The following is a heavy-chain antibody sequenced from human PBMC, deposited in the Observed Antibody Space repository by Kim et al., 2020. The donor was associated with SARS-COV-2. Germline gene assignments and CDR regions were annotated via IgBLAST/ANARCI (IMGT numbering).Heavy chain of an antibody. CDR1: GYSFTSYR. D-gene: IGHD6-19*01. Sequence: GESLKISCKGSGYSFTSYRIGWVRQMPGKGLEWMVIIYPGDSDTRYSPFFQGQVPILADKSINTADLPWSSLKTSDTAMDYCSSQQIGYRSGWYVYYCMDVWGQGTTVTVSS. CDR2: IYPGDSDT. J-gene: IGHJ6*02. V-gene: IGHV5-51*01. CDR3: SSQQIGYRSGWYVYYCMDV.